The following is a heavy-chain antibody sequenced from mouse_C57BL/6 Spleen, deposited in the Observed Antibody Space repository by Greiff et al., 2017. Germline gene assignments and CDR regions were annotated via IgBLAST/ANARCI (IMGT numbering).Heavy chain of an antibody. CDR1: GYTFTSYW. Sequence: QVQLQQPGAELVRPGSSVKLSCKASGYTFTSYWMHWLKQRPIQGLEWLCNIDPSASETHYNQKFTDKATLTVAKSSSTAYLQLSSLTSEDSAVYYCAREGVYGDDPPFAYWGQGTLVTVSA. J-gene: IGHJ3*01. CDR2: IDPSASET. V-gene: IGHV1-52*01. CDR3: AREGVYGDDPPFAY. D-gene: IGHD2-2*01.